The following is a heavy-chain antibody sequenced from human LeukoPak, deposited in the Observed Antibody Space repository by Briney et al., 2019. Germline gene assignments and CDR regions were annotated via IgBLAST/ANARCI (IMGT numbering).Heavy chain of an antibody. J-gene: IGHJ4*02. CDR1: GFTFSSYA. D-gene: IGHD3-3*01. CDR3: ARDGPSGPSHDY. CDR2: ISYDGSNK. V-gene: IGHV3-30-3*01. Sequence: GGSLRLSCAASGFTFSSYAMHWVRQAPGKGLEWVAVISYDGSNKYYADSVKGRFTISRDNSKNTLYLQMNSLRAEDTAVYYCARDGPSGPSHDYWGQGTLVTVSS.